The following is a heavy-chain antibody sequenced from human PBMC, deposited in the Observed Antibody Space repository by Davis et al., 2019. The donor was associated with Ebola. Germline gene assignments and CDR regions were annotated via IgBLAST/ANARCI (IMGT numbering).Heavy chain of an antibody. V-gene: IGHV4-61*02. CDR1: GGSISSGSYY. D-gene: IGHD2-21*01. J-gene: IGHJ4*02. Sequence: PSETLSLTCTVSGGSISSGSYYWSWIRQPAGKGLEWIGRIYTSGSTNYNPSLKSRVTMSVDTSKNQFSLKLSSVTAEDTAVYYCARGTYCGGDCYVFDYWGQGTLVTVSS. CDR3: ARGTYCGGDCYVFDY. CDR2: IYTSGST.